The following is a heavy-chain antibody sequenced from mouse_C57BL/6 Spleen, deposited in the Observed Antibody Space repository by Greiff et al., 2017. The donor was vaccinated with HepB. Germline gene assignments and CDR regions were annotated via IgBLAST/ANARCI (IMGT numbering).Heavy chain of an antibody. CDR1: GYTFTSYW. Sequence: VQLQQPGAELVRPGSSVKLSCKASGYTFTSYWMHWVKQRPIQGLEWIGNIDPSDSETHYNQKFKDKATLTVDKSSSTAYMQLSSLTSEDSAVYYCARSGDGSSFAYWGQGTLVTVSA. CDR3: ARSGDGSSFAY. V-gene: IGHV1-52*01. CDR2: IDPSDSET. J-gene: IGHJ3*01. D-gene: IGHD1-1*01.